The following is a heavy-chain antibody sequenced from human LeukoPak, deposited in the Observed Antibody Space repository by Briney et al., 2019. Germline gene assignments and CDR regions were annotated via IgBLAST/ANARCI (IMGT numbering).Heavy chain of an antibody. Sequence: GGSLRLSCAASGFTFSSYAMSWVRQAPGKGLEWVSAISGSGGSTHYADSVKGRFTISRDNSKNTLYLQVNSLRAEDTAVYYCAKGSGWIFDYWGQGTLVTVSS. CDR3: AKGSGWIFDY. CDR1: GFTFSSYA. V-gene: IGHV3-23*01. CDR2: ISGSGGST. D-gene: IGHD6-19*01. J-gene: IGHJ4*02.